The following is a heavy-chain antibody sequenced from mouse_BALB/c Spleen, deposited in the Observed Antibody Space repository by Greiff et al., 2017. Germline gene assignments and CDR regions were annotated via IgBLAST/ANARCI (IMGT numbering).Heavy chain of an antibody. CDR1: GFNIKDTY. CDR2: IDPANGNT. J-gene: IGHJ1*01. CDR3: AGGFITTARWYFDV. D-gene: IGHD1-2*01. V-gene: IGHV14-3*02. Sequence: VQLQQSGAELVKPGASVKLSCTASGFNIKDTYMHWVKQRPEQGLEWIGRIDPANGNTKYDPKFQGKATITADTSSNTAYLQLSSLTSEDTAVYYGAGGFITTARWYFDVWGEGTTVTVSS.